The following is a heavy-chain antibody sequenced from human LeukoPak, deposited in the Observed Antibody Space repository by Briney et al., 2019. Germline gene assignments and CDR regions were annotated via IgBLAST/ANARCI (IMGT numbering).Heavy chain of an antibody. Sequence: GASVKVSCKASGYTFTSYYMHWVRQAPGQGLEWMGIINPSGGSTSYAQKFQGRVTMTRDTSTSTVYMELSSLRSEDTAVYYGASNLGGLGSPYSYSSSMAAWGKGTTVTVSS. D-gene: IGHD2-21*01. V-gene: IGHV1-46*01. J-gene: IGHJ6*03. CDR3: ASNLGGLGSPYSYSSSMAA. CDR2: INPSGGST. CDR1: GYTFTSYY.